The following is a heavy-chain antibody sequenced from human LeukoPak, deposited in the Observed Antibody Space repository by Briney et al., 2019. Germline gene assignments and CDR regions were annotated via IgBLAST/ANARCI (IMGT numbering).Heavy chain of an antibody. Sequence: SGTLSLTCAVSGGSISSSNWWSWVRQPPGKGLEWIGEIYHSGSTNYNPSLKSRVTISVDTSKNQFSLKLSSVTAADTAVYYCAREDVGVSPWGYFQHWGQGTLVTVSS. CDR1: GGSISSSNW. CDR3: AREDVGVSPWGYFQH. CDR2: IYHSGST. D-gene: IGHD1-26*01. V-gene: IGHV4-4*02. J-gene: IGHJ1*01.